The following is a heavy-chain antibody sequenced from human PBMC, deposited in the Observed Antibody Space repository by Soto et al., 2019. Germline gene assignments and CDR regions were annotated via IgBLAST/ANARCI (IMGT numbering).Heavy chain of an antibody. CDR2: INAGNGNT. Sequence: QVQLVQSGAEEKKRGASVKVSCKASGYTFSTYAMHWVRKAPGQRLEWMGWINAGNGNTKYSQKFQGRVTITRDTSASTAYMELSSLRSEDTAVYYCARAPSWWYFDLWGRGTLVTVSS. V-gene: IGHV1-3*05. CDR3: ARAPSWWYFDL. J-gene: IGHJ2*01. CDR1: GYTFSTYA.